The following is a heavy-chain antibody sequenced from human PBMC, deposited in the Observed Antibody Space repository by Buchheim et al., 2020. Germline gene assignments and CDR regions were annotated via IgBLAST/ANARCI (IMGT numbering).Heavy chain of an antibody. CDR3: AREAPDCSGGSCYSSYFDY. Sequence: QVQLQESGPGLVKPSETLSLTCTVSGGSISSYYWSWIRQPPGKGLEWIGYIYYSGSTNYNPSLKSRVTISVDTSKNQFSLNLSSVTAADTAVYYCAREAPDCSGGSCYSSYFDYWGQGTL. CDR2: IYYSGST. CDR1: GGSISSYY. D-gene: IGHD2-15*01. J-gene: IGHJ4*02. V-gene: IGHV4-59*01.